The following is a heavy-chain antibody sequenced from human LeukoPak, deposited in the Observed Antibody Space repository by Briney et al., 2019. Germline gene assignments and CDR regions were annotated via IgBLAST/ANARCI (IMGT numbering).Heavy chain of an antibody. Sequence: GASVKVSCKASGGTFSSYAISWVRQAPGQGLEWMGGIIPIFGTANYAQKFQGGVTITTDESTSTAYMELSSLRSEDTAVYYCARSRGVVPAAIWENWFDPWGQGTLVTVSS. CDR3: ARSRGVVPAAIWENWFDP. CDR2: IIPIFGTA. V-gene: IGHV1-69*05. D-gene: IGHD2-2*01. J-gene: IGHJ5*02. CDR1: GGTFSSYA.